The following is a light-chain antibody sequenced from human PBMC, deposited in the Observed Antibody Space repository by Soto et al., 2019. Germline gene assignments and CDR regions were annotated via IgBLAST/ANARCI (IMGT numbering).Light chain of an antibody. V-gene: IGKV1-9*01. Sequence: DIQLTQSPSFLSASVGDRVTITCRASRGISSYLAWYQQKPGKAPKLLIYAASTLQSGVPSRFSGSGSGTDFTLTISCLQSEDFATYYCQQYYSYLITFGQGTKVDIK. CDR3: QQYYSYLIT. CDR1: RGISSY. CDR2: AAS. J-gene: IGKJ1*01.